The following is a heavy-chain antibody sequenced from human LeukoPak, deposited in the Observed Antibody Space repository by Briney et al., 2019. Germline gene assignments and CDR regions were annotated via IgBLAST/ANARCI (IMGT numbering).Heavy chain of an antibody. Sequence: ASVKVSCKASGYTFTSYYMHWVRQPPGQGLEWMGIINPSGGSTSYAQKFQGRVTMTRDMSTSTVYMELSSLRSEDTAVYYCAREAVTIFGLVRTQTTKSPHRFDPWGQGTLVTVSS. D-gene: IGHD3-3*01. CDR2: INPSGGST. V-gene: IGHV1-46*01. CDR3: AREAVTIFGLVRTQTTKSPHRFDP. CDR1: GYTFTSYY. J-gene: IGHJ5*02.